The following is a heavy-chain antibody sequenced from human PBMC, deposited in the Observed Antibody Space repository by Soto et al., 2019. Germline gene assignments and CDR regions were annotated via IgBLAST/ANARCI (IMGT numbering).Heavy chain of an antibody. CDR2: TSAYNGNT. CDR3: ASSYYDFWSPTAYYYYYGMDV. J-gene: IGHJ6*02. CDR1: GYTFTSYG. V-gene: IGHV1-18*01. Sequence: ASVKVSCKASGYTFTSYGISWVRQAPGQGLERMGWTSAYNGNTNYAQKLQGRVTMTTDTSTSTAYMELRSLRSDDTAVYYCASSYYDFWSPTAYYYYYGMDVWGQGTTVTVSS. D-gene: IGHD3-3*01.